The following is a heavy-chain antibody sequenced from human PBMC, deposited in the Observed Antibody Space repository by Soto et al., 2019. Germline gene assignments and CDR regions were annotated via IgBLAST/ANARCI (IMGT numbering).Heavy chain of an antibody. CDR3: ARLDYYESSGFDY. CDR1: GFTLSSYS. CDR2: ISSSSSYI. D-gene: IGHD3-22*01. Sequence: EVQLVESGGGLVKPGGSLRLSCAASGFTLSSYSMNWVRQAPGKGLEWVSSISSSSSYIYYADSVKGRFTISRDNAKNSLYRQMNSLRAEDTAVYYCARLDYYESSGFDYWGQGTLVTVSS. J-gene: IGHJ4*02. V-gene: IGHV3-21*01.